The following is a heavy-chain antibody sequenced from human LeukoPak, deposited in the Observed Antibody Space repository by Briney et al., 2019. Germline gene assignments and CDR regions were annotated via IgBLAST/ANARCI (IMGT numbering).Heavy chain of an antibody. Sequence: ASVKVSCKVSGYTLTELSMHWVRQAPGKGLEWMGGFDPEDGETIYAQKFQGRVTMTEDTSTDTAYMELSNLRSEDTAVYYCATLTQYYYVSSGYDSFDIWGQGTMVTVSS. D-gene: IGHD3-22*01. CDR2: FDPEDGET. V-gene: IGHV1-24*01. J-gene: IGHJ3*02. CDR1: GYTLTELS. CDR3: ATLTQYYYVSSGYDSFDI.